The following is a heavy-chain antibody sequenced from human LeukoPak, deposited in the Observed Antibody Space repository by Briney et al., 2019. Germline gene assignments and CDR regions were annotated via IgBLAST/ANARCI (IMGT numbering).Heavy chain of an antibody. J-gene: IGHJ4*02. CDR3: ARDHEVSSSSFDY. D-gene: IGHD6-6*01. CDR2: IYYSGNT. V-gene: IGHV4-59*12. Sequence: PSETLSLTCTVSGGSISSYYWSWIRQPPGKGLEWIGTIYYSGNTYYNPSLESRVTISVDTSKNQFSLKLTSVTAADTAVYYCARDHEVSSSSFDYWGQGTLVTVSS. CDR1: GGSISSYY.